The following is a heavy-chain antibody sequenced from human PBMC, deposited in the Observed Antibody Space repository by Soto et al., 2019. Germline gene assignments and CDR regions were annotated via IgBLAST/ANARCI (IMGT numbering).Heavy chain of an antibody. CDR1: GGTFSSYA. CDR3: ARASLGAMIGVHWYFDL. V-gene: IGHV1-69*06. Sequence: QVQLVQSGAEVKKPGSSVKVSCKASGGTFSSYAISWVRQAPGQGLEWMGGINPIFGTANYAQKFQGRVTITADKSTSTAYMELSSLRSEDTAVYYCARASLGAMIGVHWYFDLWGRGTLVTVSS. CDR2: INPIFGTA. J-gene: IGHJ2*01. D-gene: IGHD3-22*01.